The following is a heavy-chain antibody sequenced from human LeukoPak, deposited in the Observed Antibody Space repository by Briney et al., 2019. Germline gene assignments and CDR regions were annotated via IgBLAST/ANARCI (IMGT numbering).Heavy chain of an antibody. D-gene: IGHD2-15*01. CDR1: GYTFTSYG. Sequence: ASVKVSCKASGYTFTSYGISWVRQAPGQGLEWMGWINPNSGGTNYAQKFQGRVTMTRDTSISTAYMELSRLRSDDTAVYYRARVAGVVVVAAYDYWGQGTLVTVSS. CDR2: INPNSGGT. CDR3: ARVAGVVVVAAYDY. V-gene: IGHV1-2*02. J-gene: IGHJ4*02.